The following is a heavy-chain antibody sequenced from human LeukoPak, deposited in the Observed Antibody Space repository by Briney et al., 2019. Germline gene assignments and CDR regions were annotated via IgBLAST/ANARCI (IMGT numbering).Heavy chain of an antibody. CDR3: ARCSSSLTSNGYYYYYYYMDV. CDR1: GGSISTYY. Sequence: SETLSLTCTVSGGSISTYYWSWIRQPAGKGLEWIGRIYTSGSTNYNPSLKSRVTMSVDTSKNQFSLKLSSVTAADTAVYYCARCSSSLTSNGYYYYYYYMDVWGKGTTVTISS. CDR2: IYTSGST. V-gene: IGHV4-4*07. D-gene: IGHD6-13*01. J-gene: IGHJ6*03.